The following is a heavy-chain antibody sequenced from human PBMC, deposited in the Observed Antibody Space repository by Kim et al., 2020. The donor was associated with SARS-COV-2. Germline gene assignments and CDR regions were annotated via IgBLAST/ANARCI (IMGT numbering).Heavy chain of an antibody. Sequence: GGSLRLSCAASGFTFSSYAMHWVRQAPGKGLEWVAVISYDGSNKYYADSVKGRFTISRDNSKNTLYLQMNSLRAEDTAVYYCAREYLAAAGSIDYWGQGTLVTVSS. CDR1: GFTFSSYA. CDR2: ISYDGSNK. D-gene: IGHD6-13*01. V-gene: IGHV3-30*04. CDR3: AREYLAAAGSIDY. J-gene: IGHJ4*02.